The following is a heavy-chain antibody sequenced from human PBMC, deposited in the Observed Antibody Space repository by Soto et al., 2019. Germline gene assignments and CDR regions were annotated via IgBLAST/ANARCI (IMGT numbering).Heavy chain of an antibody. Sequence: QVQLVQSGAEVKRPGSSVKVSCKASGDTFNFYSINWVRQAPGVGLEWVGRVNPILSMSNYARRFQGRVTMTADKSTSTAYMELRSLRSEDTGIYYCASSYGSGYRAFDYWGQGALVTVSS. CDR3: ASSYGSGYRAFDY. V-gene: IGHV1-69*02. D-gene: IGHD3-10*01. J-gene: IGHJ4*02. CDR1: GDTFNFYS. CDR2: VNPILSMS.